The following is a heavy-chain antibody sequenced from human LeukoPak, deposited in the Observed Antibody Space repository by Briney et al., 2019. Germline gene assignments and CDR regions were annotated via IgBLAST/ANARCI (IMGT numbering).Heavy chain of an antibody. V-gene: IGHV3-23*01. J-gene: IGHJ4*02. Sequence: GVSLRISCAPSGFTLSTYGMTWVRQAPGKGLEWVSGISGSGDNTYYADSVKGRFTVSRDISKNTLYLQMNSLRDEDTAIYYCANYRSSSSHYWGQGTLVTVSS. CDR3: ANYRSSSSHY. CDR2: ISGSGDNT. CDR1: GFTLSTYG. D-gene: IGHD6-6*01.